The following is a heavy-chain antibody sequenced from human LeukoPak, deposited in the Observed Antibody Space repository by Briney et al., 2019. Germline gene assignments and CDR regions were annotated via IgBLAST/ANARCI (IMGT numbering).Heavy chain of an antibody. J-gene: IGHJ4*02. V-gene: IGHV3-23*01. Sequence: GGSLRLSCAASGFTFSSYAMSWVRQAPGKGLEWVSAISGSGGSTYYADSVKGRFTISRDNSKNTLYLQMNSLRAEDTAVYYCAKDQDYYDSSCYRPFDYWGQGTLVTVSS. CDR3: AKDQDYYDSSCYRPFDY. CDR1: GFTFSSYA. CDR2: ISGSGGST. D-gene: IGHD3-22*01.